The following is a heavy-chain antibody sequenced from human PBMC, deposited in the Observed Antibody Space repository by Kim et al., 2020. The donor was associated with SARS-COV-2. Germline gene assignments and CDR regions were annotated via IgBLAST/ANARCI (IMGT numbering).Heavy chain of an antibody. J-gene: IGHJ3*01. Sequence: GGSLRLSCAASGFTFSDSVMHWVRQASGKGLEWIARVRMKSDNYVTAYGESVRGRFTVSRDDSESMAYLQMNSLRTDDTAVYFCTRGGTGSWAFDLWGQG. CDR1: GFTFSDSV. D-gene: IGHD3-9*01. CDR2: VRMKSDNYVT. V-gene: IGHV3-73*01. CDR3: TRGGTGSWAFDL.